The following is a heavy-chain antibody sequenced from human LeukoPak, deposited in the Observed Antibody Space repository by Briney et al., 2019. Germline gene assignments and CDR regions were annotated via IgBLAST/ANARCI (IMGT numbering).Heavy chain of an antibody. Sequence: ASVKVSCKASGYTFTSYDINWVRQATGQGLEWMGWMNPNSGNTGYAQKFQGRVTMTRNTSKSTAYMELSSLRSEDTAVYYCARGDSSSWPQPLDYWGQGTLVTVSS. CDR2: MNPNSGNT. D-gene: IGHD6-13*01. CDR3: ARGDSSSWPQPLDY. CDR1: GYTFTSYD. V-gene: IGHV1-8*01. J-gene: IGHJ4*02.